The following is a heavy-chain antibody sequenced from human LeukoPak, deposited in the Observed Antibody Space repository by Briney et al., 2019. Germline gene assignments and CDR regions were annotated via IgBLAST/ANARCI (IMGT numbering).Heavy chain of an antibody. CDR3: ARDPSYYYDSSGH. J-gene: IGHJ4*02. CDR2: INSDGSIT. CDR1: GFTFTTYW. D-gene: IGHD3-22*01. V-gene: IGHV3-74*01. Sequence: GGSLRLSCAASGFTFTTYWMHWVRQAPGKGLVWVSHINSDGSITSYADSVKGRFTISRDNAKNSLYLQMNSLRAEDTAVYYCARDPSYYYDSSGHWGQGTLVTVSS.